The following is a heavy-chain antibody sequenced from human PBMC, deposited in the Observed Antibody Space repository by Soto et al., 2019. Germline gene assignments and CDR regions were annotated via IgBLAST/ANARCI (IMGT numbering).Heavy chain of an antibody. V-gene: IGHV1-69*13. D-gene: IGHD6-13*01. CDR1: GGTFSSYA. CDR2: IIPIFGTA. Sequence: SVKVSCKASGGTFSSYAISWVRQAPGQGLEWMGGIIPIFGTANYAQKFQGRVTITADESTSTAYMELSSLRSEDTAVYYCAREEYSSSWYPSPNWFDPWGQGTLVTVSS. J-gene: IGHJ5*02. CDR3: AREEYSSSWYPSPNWFDP.